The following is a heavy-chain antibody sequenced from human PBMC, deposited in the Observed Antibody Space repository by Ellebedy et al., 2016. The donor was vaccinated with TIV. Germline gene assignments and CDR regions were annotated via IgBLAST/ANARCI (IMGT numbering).Heavy chain of an antibody. CDR1: GDSVTSVNYY. J-gene: IGHJ5*02. Sequence: SETLSLTCTVSGDSVTSVNYYWGWIRQPPGKGLEWIGSIYYGGITYYNSSLKSRVTISLDTSNNQFSLSLRSVTAADTAVYYCASTCLIPSSTCYRCWVDPWGQGTLVTVSS. CDR2: IYYGGIT. CDR3: ASTCLIPSSTCYRCWVDP. V-gene: IGHV4-39*07. D-gene: IGHD2-2*01.